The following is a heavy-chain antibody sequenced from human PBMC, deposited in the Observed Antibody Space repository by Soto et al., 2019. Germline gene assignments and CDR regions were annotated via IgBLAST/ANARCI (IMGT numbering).Heavy chain of an antibody. CDR3: ASDSLITLVPAAMGSGNWFEP. CDR1: GGSISSGGYY. D-gene: IGHD2-2*01. Sequence: PSETLSLTCTVSGGSISSGGYYWGWIRQPPGKGLEWIGSIYYSGSTYYNPSLKSRVTISVDTSKNQFSLKLSSVTAADTAVYYCASDSLITLVPAAMGSGNWFEPWGQGTLVTVSS. J-gene: IGHJ5*02. V-gene: IGHV4-39*01. CDR2: IYYSGST.